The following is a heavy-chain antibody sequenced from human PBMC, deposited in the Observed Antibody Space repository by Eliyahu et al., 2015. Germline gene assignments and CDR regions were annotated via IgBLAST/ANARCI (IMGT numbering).Heavy chain of an antibody. CDR3: ARSSYDYGDYYRPFYFDS. V-gene: IGHV4-59*08. Sequence: SSYYWTWIRQPPGKGLEWIGYIYDSGSTNYNPSLKRPVIISINPSATSQNQFSLELSSVTAADTAVYYCARSSYDYGDYYRPFYFDSWGQGTLVTVSS. D-gene: IGHD4-17*01. CDR1: SSYY. CDR2: IYDSGST. J-gene: IGHJ4*02.